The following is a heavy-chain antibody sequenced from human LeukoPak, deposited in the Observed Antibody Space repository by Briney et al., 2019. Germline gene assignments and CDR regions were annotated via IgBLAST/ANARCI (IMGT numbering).Heavy chain of an antibody. CDR2: MNPNCGNT. V-gene: IGHV1-8*01. CDR1: GYTFTSYD. Sequence: ASVKVSCKASGYTFTSYDINWVRPATGQGLEWMGWMNPNCGNTGYAQKFQGRVTMTRNTSISTAYMELSSLRSEDTAVYYCARGYCSGGSCYSYYYYYMDVWGKGTPVTVSS. D-gene: IGHD2-15*01. J-gene: IGHJ6*03. CDR3: ARGYCSGGSCYSYYYYYMDV.